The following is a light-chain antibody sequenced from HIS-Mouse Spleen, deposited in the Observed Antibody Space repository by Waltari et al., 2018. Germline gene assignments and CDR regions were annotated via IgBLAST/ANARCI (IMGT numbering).Light chain of an antibody. V-gene: IGLV1-44*01. CDR3: AAWDDSLNGYV. CDR2: SNN. J-gene: IGLJ1*01. Sequence: QSVLTQPPSASGTPGQRVTISCSGSSSHIGSNTVTWYQQLPGTAPKLLIYSNNQRHSGVPDRFSGSKSGTSASLAISGLQSEDEADYYCAAWDDSLNGYVFGTGTKVTVL. CDR1: SSHIGSNT.